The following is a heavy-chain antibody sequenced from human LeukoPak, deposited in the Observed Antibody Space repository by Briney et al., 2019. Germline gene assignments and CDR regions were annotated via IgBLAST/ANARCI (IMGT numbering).Heavy chain of an antibody. Sequence: GGSLRLSCAVSGFIVSSNHMNWVRQAPGKGLEWVSVIYSGGYSGGGPFYADSVKGRFTTSSDSSKNTLFLQINSLRAEDTAVYYCARDVYGDGYNSFDYWGLGILVTVSS. CDR2: IYSGGYSGGGP. CDR1: GFIVSSNH. V-gene: IGHV3-66*01. CDR3: ARDVYGDGYNSFDY. J-gene: IGHJ4*02. D-gene: IGHD5-24*01.